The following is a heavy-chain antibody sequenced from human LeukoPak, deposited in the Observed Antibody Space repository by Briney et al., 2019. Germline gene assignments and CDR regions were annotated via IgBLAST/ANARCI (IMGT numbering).Heavy chain of an antibody. CDR2: IYYSGSN. V-gene: IGHV4-59*08. J-gene: IGHJ6*03. D-gene: IGHD1-26*01. CDR1: GGSISSYY. CDR3: ARRNSGNYGPYYYYYMDV. Sequence: SETLSLTCTVSGGSISSYYWSWIRQPPGKGLEWIGYIYYSGSNHYNPSLKSRITISVDTSKNQFSLKLSSVTAADTAVYYCARRNSGNYGPYYYYYMDVWGKGTTVTISS.